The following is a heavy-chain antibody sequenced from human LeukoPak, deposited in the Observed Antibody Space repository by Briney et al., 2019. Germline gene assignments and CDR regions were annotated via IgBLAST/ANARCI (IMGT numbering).Heavy chain of an antibody. J-gene: IGHJ4*02. CDR1: GFTFRDYS. D-gene: IGHD5-24*01. Sequence: GGSLRLSCVGSGFTFRDYSIGWFRQGPGKGPEWISHISGSGYSKYDADSVKGRFAISRDNAKGSVFLQMTTLRVEDTAVYYCARDRLANEGLQLYDFWGQGTLDTVSS. CDR3: ARDRLANEGLQLYDF. CDR2: ISGSGYSK. V-gene: IGHV3-11*04.